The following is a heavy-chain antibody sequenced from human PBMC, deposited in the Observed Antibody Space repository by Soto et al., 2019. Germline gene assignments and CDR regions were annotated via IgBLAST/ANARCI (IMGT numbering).Heavy chain of an antibody. V-gene: IGHV4-59*01. CDR1: GGSISDYQ. CDR3: AHQVFYLLRFLGWLADQYYFDY. J-gene: IGHJ4*02. D-gene: IGHD3-3*01. Sequence: SETLSLTCSISGGSISDYQWNWIRQPPGKGLEWIGYIYYSGRTNYNPSLKSRLTISLDTSTRQFSLRLRSVTAADTAVYYCAHQVFYLLRFLGWLADQYYFDYWGQGTLVTVSS. CDR2: IYYSGRT.